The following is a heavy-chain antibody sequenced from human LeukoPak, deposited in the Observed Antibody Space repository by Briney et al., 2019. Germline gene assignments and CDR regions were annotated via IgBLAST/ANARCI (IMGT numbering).Heavy chain of an antibody. CDR2: IFWDDDK. CDR1: GFSLSTSGVG. Sequence: SGPTLVKPTQTLTLTCTFSGFSLSTSGVGVGWIRQPPGKALEWLAFIFWDDDKRYSPSLKSRLTITKDTSKNQVVLTMTNLDPVDTATYYCAHRPHYSGSGSYSFQHWGQGTPVTVSS. D-gene: IGHD3-10*01. V-gene: IGHV2-5*02. CDR3: AHRPHYSGSGSYSFQH. J-gene: IGHJ1*01.